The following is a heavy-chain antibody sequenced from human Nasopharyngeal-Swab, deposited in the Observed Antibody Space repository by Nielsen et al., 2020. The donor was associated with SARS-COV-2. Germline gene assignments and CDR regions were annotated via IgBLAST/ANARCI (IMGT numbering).Heavy chain of an antibody. J-gene: IGHJ5*02. CDR1: GDTFTSNY. D-gene: IGHD5-18*01. Sequence: ASVKVSCKAAGDTFTSNYMHRVRQPPGQGLEGMGIINPSGGSTSYEQKFQGRVTMTRDTTTRTIYVEQSSLRSEDTAVYYCARAVYSYGYIWFDPWGQATLVTVSS. V-gene: IGHV1-46*01. CDR2: INPSGGST. CDR3: ARAVYSYGYIWFDP.